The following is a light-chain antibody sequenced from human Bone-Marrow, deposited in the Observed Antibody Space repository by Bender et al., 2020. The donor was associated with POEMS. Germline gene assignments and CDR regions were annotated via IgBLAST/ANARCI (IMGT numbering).Light chain of an antibody. CDR2: EVS. V-gene: IGLV2-14*01. CDR1: SGDIGAYNF. Sequence: QSALTQPASVSGSPGQSITISCAGTSGDIGAYNFVSWYQQHPGRAPKLIIYEVSTRPSGVSSRFSGSKSGNSASLTISGLQADDEADYYCSSFGSTKIFGGGTKVIVL. J-gene: IGLJ2*01. CDR3: SSFGSTKI.